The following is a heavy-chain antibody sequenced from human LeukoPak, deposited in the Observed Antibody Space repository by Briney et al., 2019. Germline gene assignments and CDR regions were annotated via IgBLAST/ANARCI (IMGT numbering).Heavy chain of an antibody. V-gene: IGHV3-21*01. CDR2: ISSSSSYI. CDR3: ARARGLYYYYGMDV. Sequence: AGGSLRLSYAASGFTFSSYSMNWVRQAPGKGLEWVSSISSSSSYIYHADSVKGRFTISRDNAKNSLYLQMNSLRAEDTAVYYCARARGLYYYYGMDVWGQGTTVTVSS. CDR1: GFTFSSYS. J-gene: IGHJ6*02. D-gene: IGHD5/OR15-5a*01.